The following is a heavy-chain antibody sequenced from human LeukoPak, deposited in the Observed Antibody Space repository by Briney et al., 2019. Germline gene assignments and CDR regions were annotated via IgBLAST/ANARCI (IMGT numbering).Heavy chain of an antibody. V-gene: IGHV4-61*02. D-gene: IGHD4-17*01. CDR1: GGSISSSSYS. Sequence: SETLSLTCTVSGGSISSSSYSWGWIRQPAGKGLEWIGRIYISGSTNYNPSLKSRVTMSVDTSKNQFSLKLSSVTAADTAIYYCARGPTTVTVRFGFDPWGQGTLVTVSS. J-gene: IGHJ5*02. CDR2: IYISGST. CDR3: ARGPTTVTVRFGFDP.